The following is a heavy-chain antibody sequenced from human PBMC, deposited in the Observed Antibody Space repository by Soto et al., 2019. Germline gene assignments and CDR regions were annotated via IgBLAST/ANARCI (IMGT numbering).Heavy chain of an antibody. Sequence: QVQLVQSGAEVKKPGSSVKVSCKASGGTFSSYAISWVRQAPGQGLEWLGGIIPIFGTANYAQKFQGRVTITADKTRRTAYMELSSLRSEDTAVYYCARAPDSSSWYLPLIGGNWFDPWGQGTLVTVSS. CDR1: GGTFSSYA. V-gene: IGHV1-69*06. J-gene: IGHJ5*02. D-gene: IGHD6-13*01. CDR2: IIPIFGTA. CDR3: ARAPDSSSWYLPLIGGNWFDP.